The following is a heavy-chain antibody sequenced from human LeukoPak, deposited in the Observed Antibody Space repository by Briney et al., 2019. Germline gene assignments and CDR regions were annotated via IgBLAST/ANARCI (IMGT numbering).Heavy chain of an antibody. D-gene: IGHD3-22*01. CDR3: VYYDSRGYYYGRLRY. V-gene: IGHV3-53*01. Sequence: GGSLRLSCAASGFTVSSNYMSWVRQAPGKGLEWVSVMYSGGNTYYADSVKGRFTISRDNSKNTLHLQMNSLRAEDTAVYFCVYYDSRGYYYGRLRYWGQGSPVTVSS. CDR1: GFTVSSNY. J-gene: IGHJ4*02. CDR2: MYSGGNT.